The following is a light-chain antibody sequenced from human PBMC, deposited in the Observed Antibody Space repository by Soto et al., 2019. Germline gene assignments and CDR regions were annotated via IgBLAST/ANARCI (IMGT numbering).Light chain of an antibody. J-gene: IGKJ4*01. Sequence: DIQLTQSPSFLSSSVGDRVTISCRASQGISIHLAWYQQKPGKAPKLLIYAASTLESGAPSRFSGRGSGTEFTLTISSLHPEDFATYYCQQLNSYPLTFGGGTKVEIK. V-gene: IGKV1-9*01. CDR2: AAS. CDR3: QQLNSYPLT. CDR1: QGISIH.